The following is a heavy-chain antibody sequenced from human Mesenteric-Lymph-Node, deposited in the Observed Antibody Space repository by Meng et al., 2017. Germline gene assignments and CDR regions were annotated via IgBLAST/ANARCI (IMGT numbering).Heavy chain of an antibody. CDR1: GFTFRSDW. J-gene: IGHJ4*02. CDR2: INTDGSIT. D-gene: IGHD5/OR15-5a*01. V-gene: IGHV3-74*03. Sequence: EGPVGGAGGGLVQPGGSLRLSCAAAGFTFRSDWMHWVRQAPGKGLVWVSRINTDGSITTYADSVKGRFTISRDNAKNTLYMQMNSLRAEDTAVYYCVRDLHGLRDYWGQGTLVTVSS. CDR3: VRDLHGLRDY.